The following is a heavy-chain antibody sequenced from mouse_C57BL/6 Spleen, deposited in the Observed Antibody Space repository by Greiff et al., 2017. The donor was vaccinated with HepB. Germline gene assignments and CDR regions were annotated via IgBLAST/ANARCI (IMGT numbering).Heavy chain of an antibody. Sequence: QVQLQQPGAELVMPGASVKLSCKASGYTFTSYWMHWVKQRPGQGLEWIGEIDPSDSYTNYNQKFKGKSTLTVDKSSSTAYMQLSSLTSEDSAVYYCAQGTLFAYWGQGTLVTVSA. CDR3: AQGTLFAY. CDR2: IDPSDSYT. V-gene: IGHV1-69*01. CDR1: GYTFTSYW. J-gene: IGHJ3*01. D-gene: IGHD2-14*01.